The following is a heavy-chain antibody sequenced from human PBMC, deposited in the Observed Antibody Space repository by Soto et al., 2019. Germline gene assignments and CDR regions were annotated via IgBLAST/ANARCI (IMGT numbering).Heavy chain of an antibody. CDR1: GYNFSSW. CDR2: FHPGDSDT. CDR3: VRPDSSGYYVN. D-gene: IGHD3-22*01. J-gene: IGHJ4*02. V-gene: IGHV5-51*01. Sequence: PGESLKISCKGSGYNFSSWIGWVRQMPGKGLEWMGIFHPGDSDTRYSPSFQGQVTMSVDKSISTAYLQWSSLKASDTAMYYCVRPDSSGYYVNWGQGTLVTVSS.